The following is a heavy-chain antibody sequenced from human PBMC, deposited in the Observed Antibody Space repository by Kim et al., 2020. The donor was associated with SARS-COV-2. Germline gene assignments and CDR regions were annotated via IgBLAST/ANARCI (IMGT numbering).Heavy chain of an antibody. CDR3: ARHTAAGTYYYYYGMDV. CDR1: GGTFSSYA. CDR2: IIPIFGTA. V-gene: IGHV1-69*13. D-gene: IGHD6-13*01. J-gene: IGHJ6*02. Sequence: SVKVSCKASGGTFSSYAISWVRQAPGQGLEWMGGIIPIFGTANYAQKFQGRVTITADESTSTAYMELSSLRSEDTAVYYCARHTAAGTYYYYYGMDVWGQGTTVTVSS.